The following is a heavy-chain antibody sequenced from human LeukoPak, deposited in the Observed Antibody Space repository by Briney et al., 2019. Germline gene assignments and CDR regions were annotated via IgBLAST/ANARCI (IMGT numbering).Heavy chain of an antibody. CDR2: INHSGST. Sequence: PSETLSLTCAVYGGSFSGYYWSWIRQPPGKGLEWIGEINHSGSTNYNPSLKSRVTISVDTSKDQFSLKLSSVTAADTAVYYCARGWGPGYYFDYWGQGTLVTVSS. CDR3: ARGWGPGYYFDY. CDR1: GGSFSGYY. J-gene: IGHJ4*02. V-gene: IGHV4-34*01. D-gene: IGHD7-27*01.